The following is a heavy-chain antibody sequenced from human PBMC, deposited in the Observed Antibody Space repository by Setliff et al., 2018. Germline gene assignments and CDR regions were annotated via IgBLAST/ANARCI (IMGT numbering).Heavy chain of an antibody. V-gene: IGHV3-43*01. CDR1: GFTFDDYT. CDR2: ITRDGDST. Sequence: LRLSCAASGFTFDDYTMHWARQGPGKGLEWVSLITRDGDSTYYVDSVKGRFTISRDNSKNSLYLQMNSLRTEDTALYYCGRGLPARSTSKYYDHLWESFRYNWFDPWGQGTLVTVSS. D-gene: IGHD3-16*02. J-gene: IGHJ5*02. CDR3: GRGLPARSTSKYYDHLWESFRYNWFDP.